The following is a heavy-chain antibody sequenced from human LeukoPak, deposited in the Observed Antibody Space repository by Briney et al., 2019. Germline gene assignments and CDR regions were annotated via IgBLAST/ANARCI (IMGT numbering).Heavy chain of an antibody. CDR2: INCNSGDA. CDR3: ARGPQSGCSGGSCYPRPFDI. V-gene: IGHV1-2*02. D-gene: IGHD2-15*01. J-gene: IGHJ3*02. CDR1: GYSFTEHY. Sequence: ASVKVSCEASGYSFTEHYIYWVRQAPGQGLEWVGRINCNSGDANSARKFQGRVTMTRDTSVSTAYMDLNSVTSDDSAVYYCARGPQSGCSGGSCYPRPFDIWGQGTMVTVSS.